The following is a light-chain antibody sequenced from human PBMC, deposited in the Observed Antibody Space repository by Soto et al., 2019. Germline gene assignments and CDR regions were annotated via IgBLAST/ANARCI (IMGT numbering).Light chain of an antibody. CDR2: GAS. Sequence: EIVMTQSPATLSVSPGERATLSCRASQSVSSNLAWYQQKPGQAPRLLIYGASTRATRIPARFSGSGSGTEFTLTISSLQSEVFAVYYCQQYTNWPPGVTFGPGTKVDIK. V-gene: IGKV3-15*01. CDR3: QQYTNWPPGVT. J-gene: IGKJ3*01. CDR1: QSVSSN.